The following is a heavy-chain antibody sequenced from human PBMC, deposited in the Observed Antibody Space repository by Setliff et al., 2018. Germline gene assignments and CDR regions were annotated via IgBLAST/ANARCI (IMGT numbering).Heavy chain of an antibody. CDR2: IDWNGDNK. CDR1: GFTFSGYS. CDR3: ARRSLLGAFSFDY. V-gene: IGHV3-21*01. J-gene: IGHJ4*02. D-gene: IGHD3-10*01. Sequence: GGSLRLSCAASGFTFSGYSMNWVRQAPGKGLEWVAAIDWNGDNKGYEDSVKGRVIISRDNAKNSVFLQMDSLRDADTAVYYCARRSLLGAFSFDYWGQGRLVTVSS.